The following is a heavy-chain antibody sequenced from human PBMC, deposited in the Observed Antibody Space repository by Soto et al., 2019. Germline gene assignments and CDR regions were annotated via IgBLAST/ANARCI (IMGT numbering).Heavy chain of an antibody. CDR3: ARDKVSLRYFDWLSPASFDY. CDR1: GFTFSSYS. CDR2: ISSSSYI. V-gene: IGHV3-21*01. Sequence: GGSLRLSCAASGFTFSSYSMNWVRQAPGKGLEWVSSISSSSYIYYADSVKGRFTISRDNAKNSLYLQMNSLRAEDTAVYYCARDKVSLRYFDWLSPASFDYWGQGTLVTVSS. D-gene: IGHD3-9*01. J-gene: IGHJ4*02.